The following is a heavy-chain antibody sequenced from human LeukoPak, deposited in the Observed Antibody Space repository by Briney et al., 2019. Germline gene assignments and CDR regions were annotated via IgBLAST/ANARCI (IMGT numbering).Heavy chain of an antibody. Sequence: SQTLSLTCAISGDSVSSNDAVWNWIRQSPSRGLEWLGRTYYRSKWYYDYAVSVKSRITINPDTSKNQFSLQLNSVTPDDTAVFYCAREPSGHSGSFDSWGQGTLVTVSS. V-gene: IGHV6-1*01. CDR3: AREPSGHSGSFDS. CDR1: GDSVSSNDAV. CDR2: TYYRSKWYY. J-gene: IGHJ4*02. D-gene: IGHD4-23*01.